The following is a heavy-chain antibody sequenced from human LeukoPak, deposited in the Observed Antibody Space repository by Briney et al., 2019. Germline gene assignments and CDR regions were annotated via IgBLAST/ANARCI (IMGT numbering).Heavy chain of an antibody. V-gene: IGHV5-51*01. CDR3: ARQSVDGRYTFDY. CDR2: INPRDSDT. D-gene: IGHD3-16*02. Sequence: GESLKISCKVSGYSFTSYWIGWVRQMPGKGLEWMGIINPRDSDTKYSPSFQGQVTISVDKSISTAYLQWSSLKASDTAMYYCARQSVDGRYTFDYWGQGTLATVSS. J-gene: IGHJ4*02. CDR1: GYSFTSYW.